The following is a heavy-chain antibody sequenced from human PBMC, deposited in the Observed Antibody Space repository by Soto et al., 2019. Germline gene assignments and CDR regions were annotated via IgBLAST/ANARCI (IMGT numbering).Heavy chain of an antibody. CDR1: GFAISNNY. CDR3: AREGVKGWGGFAP. Sequence: EVQLVESGGGLIQAGGSLRLSCAASGFAISNNYMNWVRQAPGKGLEWVSTLYSGGSTYYADSVKGRFTISRDNSKNTLFLQMDSLRAEATDVYYCAREGVKGWGGFAPWGQGTLVTVSS. V-gene: IGHV3-53*01. CDR2: LYSGGST. D-gene: IGHD3-16*01. J-gene: IGHJ5*02.